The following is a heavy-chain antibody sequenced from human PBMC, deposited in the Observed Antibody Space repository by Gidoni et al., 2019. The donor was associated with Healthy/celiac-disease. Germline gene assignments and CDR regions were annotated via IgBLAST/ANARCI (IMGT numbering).Heavy chain of an antibody. CDR1: GFPFSSYA. V-gene: IGHV3-23*01. D-gene: IGHD2-2*01. CDR2: ISGSGGST. Sequence: EVQLLESGGGLVQPGGSLRLSCAASGFPFSSYAMSWVRQAPGKGLEWVAAISGSGGSTYYADSVKGRFTISRDNSKNTLYLQMNSLRAEDTAVYYCAKAPDQPSYCSSTSCYLSGNYGMDVWGQGTTVTVSS. J-gene: IGHJ6*02. CDR3: AKAPDQPSYCSSTSCYLSGNYGMDV.